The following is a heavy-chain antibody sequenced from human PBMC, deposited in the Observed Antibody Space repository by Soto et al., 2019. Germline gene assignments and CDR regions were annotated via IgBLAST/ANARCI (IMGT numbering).Heavy chain of an antibody. CDR2: ISGTSDYI. CDR1: GFTFSISS. D-gene: IGHD3-10*01. Sequence: PGGSLRLSCAASGFTFSISSMNWVRQAPGKGLEWVSSISGTSDYISYADSVKGRFTISRDNAKNSLYLQMNSLRAEDTAVYYCARASMGTLEYWGPGTVVTVSS. CDR3: ARASMGTLEY. V-gene: IGHV3-21*01. J-gene: IGHJ4*02.